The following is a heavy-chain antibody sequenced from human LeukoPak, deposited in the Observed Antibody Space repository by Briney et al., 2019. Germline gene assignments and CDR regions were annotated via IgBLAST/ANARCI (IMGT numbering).Heavy chain of an antibody. CDR1: GYTFTSYD. J-gene: IGHJ5*02. D-gene: IGHD2-15*01. V-gene: IGHV1-8*01. CDR2: MNPNSGNT. Sequence: GSGKVSCKASGYTFTSYDINWVRQATGQGLEWMGWMNPNSGNTGYAQKFQGRVTMTRNTSISTAYMELSSLRSEDTAVYHCARGVGYCSGGSCYRWFDPWGQGTLVTVSS. CDR3: ARGVGYCSGGSCYRWFDP.